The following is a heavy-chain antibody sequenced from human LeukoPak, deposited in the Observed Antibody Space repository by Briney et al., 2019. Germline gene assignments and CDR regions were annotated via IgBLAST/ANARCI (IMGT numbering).Heavy chain of an antibody. Sequence: PGGFLRLSCAASGFTFSSYSMSWVRQAPGKGLEWVSSITGSDSYIYYAASVKGRFTISRDNAKNSLYLQMNSLRAEDTAVYYCARRSGSSGYSVYYYFDYWGQGTLVTVSS. D-gene: IGHD3-22*01. CDR1: GFTFSSYS. V-gene: IGHV3-21*01. J-gene: IGHJ4*02. CDR2: ITGSDSYI. CDR3: ARRSGSSGYSVYYYFDY.